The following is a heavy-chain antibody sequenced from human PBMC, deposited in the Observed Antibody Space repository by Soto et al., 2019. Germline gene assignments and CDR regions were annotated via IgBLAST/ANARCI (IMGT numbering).Heavy chain of an antibody. Sequence: SETLSLTCAVYGGSFSGYYWSWIRQPPGKGLEWIGEINHSGSTNYNPSLKSRVTISVDTSKNQFSLKLSSVTAADTAVYYCAREGSYYYGSGSYHNWFDPWRQGTLVTVSS. V-gene: IGHV4-34*01. CDR1: GGSFSGYY. CDR2: INHSGST. J-gene: IGHJ5*02. D-gene: IGHD3-10*01. CDR3: AREGSYYYGSGSYHNWFDP.